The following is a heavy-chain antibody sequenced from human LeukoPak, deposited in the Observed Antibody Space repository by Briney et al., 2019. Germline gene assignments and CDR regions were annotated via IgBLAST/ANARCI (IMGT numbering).Heavy chain of an antibody. D-gene: IGHD2-2*01. CDR3: ARDLLGYCSSTSCVSFDY. Sequence: GASVKVSCQASGYTFTSYGISWVRQAPRQGLEWMGWINAYNGNTNYAQKLQGRVTMTTDTSTSTAYMELRSLRSDDTAVYYCARDLLGYCSSTSCVSFDYWGQGTLVTVSS. J-gene: IGHJ4*02. V-gene: IGHV1-18*01. CDR1: GYTFTSYG. CDR2: INAYNGNT.